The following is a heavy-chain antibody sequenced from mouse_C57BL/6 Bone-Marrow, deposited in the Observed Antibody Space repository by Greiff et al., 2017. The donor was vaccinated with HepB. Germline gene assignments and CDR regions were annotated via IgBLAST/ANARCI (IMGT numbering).Heavy chain of an antibody. CDR3: ARIAEGYYSNYWYFDV. D-gene: IGHD2-5*01. CDR2: IWWDDDK. J-gene: IGHJ1*03. Sequence: QVTLKESGPGILQPSQTLSLTCSFSGFSLSTFGMGVGWIRQPSGKGLEWLAHIWWDDDKYYNPALKSRLTISKDTSKNQVFLKIANVDTADTATYYCARIAEGYYSNYWYFDVWGTGTTVTVSS. CDR1: GFSLSTFGMG. V-gene: IGHV8-8*01.